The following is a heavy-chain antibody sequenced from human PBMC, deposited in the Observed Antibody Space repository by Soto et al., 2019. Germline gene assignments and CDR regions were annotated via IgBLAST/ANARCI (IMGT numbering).Heavy chain of an antibody. CDR2: INPNSGGT. J-gene: IGHJ4*02. CDR3: ARANTVTTDFDY. D-gene: IGHD4-17*01. Sequence: ASVKVSCKASGYTFTVYYMHCVRQAPGQGLDWMGWINPNSGGTYYAQKFQGWVTMTRDTSLSTAYMELSRLRSDDTAVYYCARANTVTTDFDYWGQGTLVTVSS. V-gene: IGHV1-2*04. CDR1: GYTFTVYY.